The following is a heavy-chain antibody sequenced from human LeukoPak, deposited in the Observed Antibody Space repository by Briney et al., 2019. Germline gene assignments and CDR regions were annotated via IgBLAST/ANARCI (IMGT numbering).Heavy chain of an antibody. D-gene: IGHD2-21*02. Sequence: SETLSLTCAVYGGSFSGYYWSWIRQPPGKGLEWIGYIYYSGSTYYNPSLKSRVTISVDTSKNQFSLKLSSVTAADTAVYYCARFRREYCGGDCYNNWFDPWGQGTLVTVSS. CDR3: ARFRREYCGGDCYNNWFDP. CDR2: IYYSGST. CDR1: GGSFSGYY. J-gene: IGHJ5*02. V-gene: IGHV4-30-4*01.